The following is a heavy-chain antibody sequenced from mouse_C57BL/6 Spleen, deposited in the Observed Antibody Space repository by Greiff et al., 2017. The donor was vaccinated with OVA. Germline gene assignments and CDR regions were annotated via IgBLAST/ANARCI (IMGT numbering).Heavy chain of an antibody. Sequence: QVQLQQSGPELVKPGASVKISCKASGYAFSSSWMNWVKQRPGKGLEWIGRIYPGDGDTNYNGKFKGKATLTADKSSSTAYMQLSSLTSEDSAVYFCARSDYAMDYWGQGTSVTVSS. J-gene: IGHJ4*01. CDR1: GYAFSSSW. CDR3: ARSDYAMDY. V-gene: IGHV1-82*01. CDR2: IYPGDGDT.